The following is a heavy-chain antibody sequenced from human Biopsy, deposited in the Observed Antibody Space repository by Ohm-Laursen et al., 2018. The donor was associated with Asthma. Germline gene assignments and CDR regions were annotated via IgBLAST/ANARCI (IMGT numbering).Heavy chain of an antibody. V-gene: IGHV3-30*18. CDR2: MSFDGRQT. CDR1: GFTFSTYG. J-gene: IGHJ3*02. CDR3: AKGRYYDFWSGYPI. D-gene: IGHD3-3*01. Sequence: SLRLSCAASGFTFSTYGMHWVRQAPGKGLEWVAVMSFDGRQTYYADSVKGRFTISRDNSKNTLYLQMNSLRAEDTAVYYCAKGRYYDFWSGYPIWGQGTMVTVSS.